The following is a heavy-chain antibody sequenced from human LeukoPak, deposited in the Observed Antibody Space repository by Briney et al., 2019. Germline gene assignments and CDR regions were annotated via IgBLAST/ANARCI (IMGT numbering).Heavy chain of an antibody. CDR1: GFTFSRDN. CDR3: AKGPYSSGWSYFEH. D-gene: IGHD6-19*01. Sequence: PGGALRLSCAAPGFTFSRDNTHWVRQAPGKGLEWVAVISFDGNTKYYVDYVKGRFNVSRDNSKNTLYLQMNSLRVEDTAVYYCAKGPYSSGWSYFEHWGQGTLVTVSS. CDR2: ISFDGNTK. V-gene: IGHV3-30*18. J-gene: IGHJ4*02.